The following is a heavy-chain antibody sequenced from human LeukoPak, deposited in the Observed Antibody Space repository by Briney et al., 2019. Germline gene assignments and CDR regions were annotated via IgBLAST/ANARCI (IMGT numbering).Heavy chain of an antibody. CDR1: GGSIRSESYY. Sequence: SQTLSLTCSVSGGSIRSESYYWSWIRQPAGKGLEWIGRIYSSGSSKFNPSLRSRVTISIDTSKNQFSLNLSSVTAADTAVYYCARDMTGSGWNDAFDIWGQGTMVTVSS. V-gene: IGHV4-61*02. CDR2: IYSSGSS. CDR3: ARDMTGSGWNDAFDI. D-gene: IGHD6-19*01. J-gene: IGHJ3*02.